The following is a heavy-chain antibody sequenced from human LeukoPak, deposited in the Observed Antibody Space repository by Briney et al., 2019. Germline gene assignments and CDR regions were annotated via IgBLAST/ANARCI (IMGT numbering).Heavy chain of an antibody. V-gene: IGHV3-21*01. J-gene: IGHJ4*02. CDR1: GFTFSVYG. Sequence: PGGSLRLSCAASGFTFSVYGMHWVRQAPGKGLEWASSITSGGTYIYYADSVKGRFTISRDNAKNSLFLQMNSLRAEDTAVYYCARENYQLLYGLDHWGQGTLVTVSS. D-gene: IGHD2-2*02. CDR3: ARENYQLLYGLDH. CDR2: ITSGGTYI.